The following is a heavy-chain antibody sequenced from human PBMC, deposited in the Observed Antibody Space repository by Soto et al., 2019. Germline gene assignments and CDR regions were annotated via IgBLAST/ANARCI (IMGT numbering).Heavy chain of an antibody. Sequence: SETLSLTCAVSGGSIYSNNWWSWVRQPPGKGLEWIGSIYYSGSAYYNPSLKSRVTISVDTSKNQFSLKLSSVTAADTAVYYCACIFSGGYGYGFYYYGMDVWGHGTTVTVS. D-gene: IGHD5-18*01. CDR2: IYYSGSA. J-gene: IGHJ6*02. CDR1: GGSIYSNNW. V-gene: IGHV4-39*01. CDR3: ACIFSGGYGYGFYYYGMDV.